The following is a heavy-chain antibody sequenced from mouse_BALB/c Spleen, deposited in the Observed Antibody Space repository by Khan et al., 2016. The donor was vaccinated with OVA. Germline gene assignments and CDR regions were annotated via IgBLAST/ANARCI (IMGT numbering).Heavy chain of an antibody. V-gene: IGHV2-6-1*01. Sequence: QVQLQQSGPGLVAPSQSLSITCTISVFSLTNYGIHWVRQPPGKGLEWLVVIWSDGSTTYNSTLKSRLSITKDNSKSQVLLKMNSLQTDDTAMYYCARQPYYHYYALDYWGQGTSVTVSS. D-gene: IGHD2-10*01. CDR1: VFSLTNYG. CDR3: ARQPYYHYYALDY. CDR2: IWSDGST. J-gene: IGHJ4*01.